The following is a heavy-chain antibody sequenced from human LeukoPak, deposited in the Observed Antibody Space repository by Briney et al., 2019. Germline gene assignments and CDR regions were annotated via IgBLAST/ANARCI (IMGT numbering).Heavy chain of an antibody. CDR1: GGSISSGDYY. J-gene: IGHJ3*02. Sequence: SETLSLTCTVSGGSISSGDYYWSWLRQPPGKGLEWIGYIYYSGSTYYNPSLKSRVTISVDTSKNQFSLKLSSVTAADTAVYYCARSYDYSNPGAFDIWGQGTMVTVSS. CDR2: IYYSGST. D-gene: IGHD4-11*01. V-gene: IGHV4-30-4*08. CDR3: ARSYDYSNPGAFDI.